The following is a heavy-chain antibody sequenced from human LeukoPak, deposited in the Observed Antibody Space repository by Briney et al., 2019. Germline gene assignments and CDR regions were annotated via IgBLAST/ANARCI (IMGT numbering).Heavy chain of an antibody. CDR1: GGSISSYY. V-gene: IGHV4-59*01. J-gene: IGHJ6*04. CDR3: ARAPRKDYYYGMDV. Sequence: SETLSLTCTASGGSISSYYWSWIRRPPGKGLEWIGYIYYSGSTNYNPSLKSRVTISVDTSKNQFSLRLSSVTAADTAVYYCARAPRKDYYYGMDVWGKGATVTVSS. CDR2: IYYSGST.